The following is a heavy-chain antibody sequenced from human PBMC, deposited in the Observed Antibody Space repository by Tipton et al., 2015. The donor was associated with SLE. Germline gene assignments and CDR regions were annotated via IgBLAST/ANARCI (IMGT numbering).Heavy chain of an antibody. CDR3: RYTSAPWIDDY. V-gene: IGHV4-61*02. Sequence: TLSLTCTVSGGSISSTNYFWTWIRQPAGKGLEWIGRIYTSGNTNYNPSLQSRVTISIDTSKNQFSLKLSSVTAADTAVYFCRYTSAPWIDDYWGQGTLVTVSS. CDR2: IYTSGNT. J-gene: IGHJ4*02. CDR1: GGSISSTNYF. D-gene: IGHD6-25*01.